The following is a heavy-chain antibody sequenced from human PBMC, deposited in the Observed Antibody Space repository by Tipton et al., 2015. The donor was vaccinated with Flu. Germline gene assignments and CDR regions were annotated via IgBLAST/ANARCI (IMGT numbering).Heavy chain of an antibody. J-gene: IGHJ3*02. CDR1: GYSFTSYW. Sequence: QLVQSGAEVKKPGESLKISCKGSGYSFTSYWIGWVRQMPGKGLEWMGIIYPGDSDTRYSPSFQGQVTISADKSISTAYLQWSSLKASDAAMYYCAGRGSIYVWGSYRPARGSFGDDAFDIWGQGTMVTVSS. CDR2: IYPGDSDT. V-gene: IGHV5-51*01. CDR3: AGRGSIYVWGSYRPARGSFGDDAFDI. D-gene: IGHD3-16*02.